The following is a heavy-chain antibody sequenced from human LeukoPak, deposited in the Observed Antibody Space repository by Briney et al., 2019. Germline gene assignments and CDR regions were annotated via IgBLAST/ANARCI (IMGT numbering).Heavy chain of an antibody. CDR1: GFTFSSYA. CDR2: ISGSGGST. D-gene: IGHD1-26*01. V-gene: IGHV3-23*01. Sequence: GGSLRLSCAASGFTFSSYAMTWVRQAPGKGLEWVSVISGSGGSTYYADSVKGRVTISRDNSKNTVYLQMNSLRAEDTAVYYCAREGGSYYNFDYWGQGTLVTVSS. J-gene: IGHJ4*02. CDR3: AREGGSYYNFDY.